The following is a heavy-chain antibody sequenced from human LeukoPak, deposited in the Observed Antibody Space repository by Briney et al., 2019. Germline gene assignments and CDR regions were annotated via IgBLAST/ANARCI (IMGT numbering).Heavy chain of an antibody. Sequence: SETLSLTCAVSGGSISSYYWSWIRQPAGKGLEWIGRIYTSGSTNYNPSLKSRVTMSVDTSKNQFSLKLSSVTAADTAVYYCARDLPDLWYYGMDVWGQGTTVTVSS. J-gene: IGHJ6*02. CDR3: ARDLPDLWYYGMDV. CDR1: GGSISSYY. D-gene: IGHD3-3*01. CDR2: IYTSGST. V-gene: IGHV4-4*07.